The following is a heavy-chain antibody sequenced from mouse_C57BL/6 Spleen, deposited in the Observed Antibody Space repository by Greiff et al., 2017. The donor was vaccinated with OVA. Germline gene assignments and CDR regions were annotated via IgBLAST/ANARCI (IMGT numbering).Heavy chain of an antibody. Sequence: EVKLVESGAGLVKPGGSLKLSCAASGFTFSSYAMSWVRQTPEKRLEWVAYISSGGDYIYYADTVKGRFTISRDNARNTLYLQMSSLKSEDTAMYYCTREDYGEDYAMDYWGQGTSVTVSS. CDR3: TREDYGEDYAMDY. CDR1: GFTFSSYA. J-gene: IGHJ4*01. D-gene: IGHD1-1*01. CDR2: ISSGGDYI. V-gene: IGHV5-9-1*02.